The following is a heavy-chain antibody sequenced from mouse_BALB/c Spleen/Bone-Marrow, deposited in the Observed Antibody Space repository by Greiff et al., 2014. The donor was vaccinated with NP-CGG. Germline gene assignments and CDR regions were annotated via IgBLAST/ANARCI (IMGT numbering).Heavy chain of an antibody. CDR2: IDPGSGST. CDR1: GYTFTNYW. J-gene: IGHJ4*01. Sequence: DLVKPGASVKLSCKASGYTFTNYWINWIKQRPGQGLEWIGRIDPGSGSTYYNEMFKGKATLTVDTSSSTAYIQLSSLSSEDSAVYFCARGIYYGNYVYAMDYWGQGTSVTVSS. D-gene: IGHD2-1*01. V-gene: IGHV1S41*01. CDR3: ARGIYYGNYVYAMDY.